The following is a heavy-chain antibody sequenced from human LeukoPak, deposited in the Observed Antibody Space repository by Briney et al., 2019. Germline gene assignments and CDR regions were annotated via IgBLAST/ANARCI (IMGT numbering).Heavy chain of an antibody. D-gene: IGHD4-17*01. J-gene: IGHJ4*02. V-gene: IGHV4-61*02. Sequence: SQTLSLTCTVSGGSINSATYYWTWIRQPAGKGLEWIGRIYTSGSTNYNPSLKSRVTISVDTSKNQFSLKLSSVTAADTAVYYCARLDYGDPYYFDYWGQGTLVTVSS. CDR3: ARLDYGDPYYFDY. CDR2: IYTSGST. CDR1: GGSINSATYY.